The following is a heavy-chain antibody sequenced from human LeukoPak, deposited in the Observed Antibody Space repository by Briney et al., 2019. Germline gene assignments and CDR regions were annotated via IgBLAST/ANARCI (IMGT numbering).Heavy chain of an antibody. Sequence: PGGSLRLSCAASGFTFSSYAMSWVRQAPGKGLEWVSAISGSGGSTYYADSVKGRFTISRDNSKNTLYLQMNSLRAEGTAVYYCAKASFRVVVTATYYFDYWGQGTLVTVSS. V-gene: IGHV3-23*01. D-gene: IGHD2-21*02. CDR1: GFTFSSYA. J-gene: IGHJ4*02. CDR3: AKASFRVVVTATYYFDY. CDR2: ISGSGGST.